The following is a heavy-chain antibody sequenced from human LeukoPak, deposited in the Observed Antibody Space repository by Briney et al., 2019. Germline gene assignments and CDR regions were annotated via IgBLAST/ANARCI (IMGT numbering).Heavy chain of an antibody. J-gene: IGHJ5*02. V-gene: IGHV3-48*02. D-gene: IGHD6-6*01. Sequence: PGGSLRLSCAASGFTFSGYATNWVRQAPGKGLEWVSYISGSSTKIYYAESVKGRFTISRDNAKNSLSLQMNSLRDEDTAVYYCARSNIATRRGDNWFDPWGQGTLVTVSS. CDR2: ISGSSTKI. CDR3: ARSNIATRRGDNWFDP. CDR1: GFTFSGYA.